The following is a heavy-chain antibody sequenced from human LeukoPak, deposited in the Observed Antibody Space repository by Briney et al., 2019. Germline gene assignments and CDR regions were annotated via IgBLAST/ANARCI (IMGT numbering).Heavy chain of an antibody. CDR2: INHSGST. D-gene: IGHD2-2*01. CDR3: ARGRRCSGTSCYFYYYYYMDV. CDR1: GGSFSGYY. V-gene: IGHV4-34*01. Sequence: SETLSLTCAVYGGSFSGYYWSWIRQPPGKGLKWIGEINHSGSTNYNPSLKSRVTISVDTSKNQFSLKLSSVTAADTAVYYCARGRRCSGTSCYFYYYYYMDVWGKGTTVTVSS. J-gene: IGHJ6*03.